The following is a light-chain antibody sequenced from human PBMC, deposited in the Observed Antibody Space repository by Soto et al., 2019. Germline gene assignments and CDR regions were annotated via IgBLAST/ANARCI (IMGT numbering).Light chain of an antibody. CDR2: EVS. CDR3: SSYAGSLYG. Sequence: QSALTQPPSASGSPGQSVTISCTGTSSDVGGYNYVSWYQQHPGKAPKLMIYEVSKRPSGVPDRFSGSKSGNTASLTVSGLQAEDEADYYCSSYAGSLYGFGNGTKVTVL. V-gene: IGLV2-8*01. CDR1: SSDVGGYNY. J-gene: IGLJ1*01.